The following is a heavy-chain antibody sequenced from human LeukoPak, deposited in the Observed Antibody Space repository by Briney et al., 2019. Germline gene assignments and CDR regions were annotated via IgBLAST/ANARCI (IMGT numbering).Heavy chain of an antibody. J-gene: IGHJ4*02. CDR2: INPNSGDT. CDR3: ARVRYRLAETYIDY. V-gene: IGHV1-2*02. CDR1: GYIFTGYY. Sequence: SVKVSCKASGYIFTGYYMHWVRQAPGQGLEWMGWINPNSGDTNYAQKFQGRVTMTRDTSISTAYMELSRLRSDDTAVYYCARVRYRLAETYIDYWGQGTLVTVSS. D-gene: IGHD3-16*01.